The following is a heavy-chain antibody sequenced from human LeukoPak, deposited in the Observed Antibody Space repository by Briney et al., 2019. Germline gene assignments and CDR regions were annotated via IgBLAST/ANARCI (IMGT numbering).Heavy chain of an antibody. CDR1: GFTFSSYN. J-gene: IGHJ6*03. V-gene: IGHV3-48*04. Sequence: PGGSLRLSCAASGFTFSSYNMNWVRQAPGKGLKWLSYITTTSSTIYYADSVKGRFTISRDNAKNSMYLQMNSLRAEDTAVYYCARVPFYYASSGLYPTYYYYMDVWGTGTTVTVSS. CDR2: ITTTSSTI. CDR3: ARVPFYYASSGLYPTYYYYMDV. D-gene: IGHD3-22*01.